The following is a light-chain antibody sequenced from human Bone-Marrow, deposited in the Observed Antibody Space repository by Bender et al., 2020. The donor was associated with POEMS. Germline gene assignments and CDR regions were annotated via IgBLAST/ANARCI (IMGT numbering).Light chain of an antibody. CDR2: QDD. J-gene: IGLJ2*01. CDR1: KLGDKF. CDR3: QAWESATHVV. V-gene: IGLV3-1*01. Sequence: SYELTQSPSVSVSPGQTATITCSGDKLGDKFVYWYQQRPGQSPVIVIYQDDKRPPGIPERFTGSNAGTTATLTITGTQAMDEADYFCQAWESATHVVFGGGTKLTVL.